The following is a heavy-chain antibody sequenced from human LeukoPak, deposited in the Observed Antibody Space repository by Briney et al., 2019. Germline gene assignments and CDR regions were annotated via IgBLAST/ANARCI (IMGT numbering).Heavy chain of an antibody. CDR3: AKGDYYDSSGPWPFY. CDR2: IRYDGSNK. V-gene: IGHV3-30*02. J-gene: IGHJ4*02. Sequence: PGGFLRLSCAASGFTFSSYGMHWVRQAPGKGLEWVAFIRYDGSNKYYADSVKGRFTISRDNSKNTLYLQMNSLRAEDTAVYYCAKGDYYDSSGPWPFYWGQGTLVTVSS. D-gene: IGHD3-22*01. CDR1: GFTFSSYG.